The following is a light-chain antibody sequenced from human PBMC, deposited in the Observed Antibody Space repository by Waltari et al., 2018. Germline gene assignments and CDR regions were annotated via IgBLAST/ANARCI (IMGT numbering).Light chain of an antibody. Sequence: QSALTQPASVSGSPGQSITISCAGSRSDVGTYYLVSWYQQHPGKAPKLIIYEVTKRPSGVPDRFSGSKSGNTASLTISGLQAADEADYYCCSCAGVTPYVLFGGGTKVTVL. J-gene: IGLJ2*01. CDR1: RSDVGTYYL. CDR3: CSCAGVTPYVL. CDR2: EVT. V-gene: IGLV2-23*02.